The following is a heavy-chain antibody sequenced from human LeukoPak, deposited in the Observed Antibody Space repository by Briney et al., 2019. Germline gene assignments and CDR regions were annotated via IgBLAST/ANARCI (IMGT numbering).Heavy chain of an antibody. CDR3: ARDPRYCSSTSCSKNNWFDP. V-gene: IGHV1-18*01. J-gene: IGHJ5*02. Sequence: ASVKVSCKASGYTFTSYGISWVRQAPGQGLEWMGWISAYSGNTSYAQKLQGRVTMTTDTSTSTAYMELRSLRSDDTAVYYCARDPRYCSSTSCSKNNWFDPWGQGTLVTVSS. CDR2: ISAYSGNT. D-gene: IGHD2-2*01. CDR1: GYTFTSYG.